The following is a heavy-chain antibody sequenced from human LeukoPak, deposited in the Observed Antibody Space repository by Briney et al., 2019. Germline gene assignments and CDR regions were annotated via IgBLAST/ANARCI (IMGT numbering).Heavy chain of an antibody. Sequence: GGSLRLSCAASGFTFSSYAMSWVRQAPGKGLEWVSAISGSGGSTYYADSVKGRFTISRDNSKNTLYLQMNSLRAEDTAVYYCAKRMGNCSSTSCGPNWFDPWGQGTLVTVSS. V-gene: IGHV3-23*01. J-gene: IGHJ5*02. CDR1: GFTFSSYA. CDR2: ISGSGGST. D-gene: IGHD2-2*01. CDR3: AKRMGNCSSTSCGPNWFDP.